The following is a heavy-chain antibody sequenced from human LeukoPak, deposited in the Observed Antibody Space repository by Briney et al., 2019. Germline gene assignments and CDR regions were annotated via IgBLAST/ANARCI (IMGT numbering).Heavy chain of an antibody. CDR2: IIPIFRKA. Sequence: ASVKVSCKASGGTFSSYGISWVRQAPGQGLEWMGGIIPIFRKANYAQKFQGRVTITADESTSTVYMELSSLRSEDTAVYYCARSAMVREVIALWWFDPWGQGTLVTVSS. CDR1: GGTFSSYG. D-gene: IGHD3-10*01. J-gene: IGHJ5*02. CDR3: ARSAMVREVIALWWFDP. V-gene: IGHV1-69*13.